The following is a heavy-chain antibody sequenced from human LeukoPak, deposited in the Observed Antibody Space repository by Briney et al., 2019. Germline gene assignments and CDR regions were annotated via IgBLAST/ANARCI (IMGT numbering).Heavy chain of an antibody. CDR1: GYTFKSYG. CDR3: VRAWDCSSTSCYVYFDY. V-gene: IGHV1-18*01. J-gene: IGHJ4*02. Sequence: ASVRVSCKASGYTFKSYGISWVRQAPGQGLEWMGWISAYNGNTNYAQRLQGRVTMTTDTSTGTSYMELRSLRSDDTAVYYCVRAWDCSSTSCYVYFDYWGQGTQVTVSS. D-gene: IGHD2-2*01. CDR2: ISAYNGNT.